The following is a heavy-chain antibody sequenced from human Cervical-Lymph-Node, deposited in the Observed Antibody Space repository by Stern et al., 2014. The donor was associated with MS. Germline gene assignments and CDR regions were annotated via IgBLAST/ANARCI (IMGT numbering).Heavy chain of an antibody. D-gene: IGHD1-1*01. CDR1: GDTFSCYA. V-gene: IGHV1-69*01. CDR2: IVPIFGTA. J-gene: IGHJ6*02. CDR3: ARDSTTGMDV. Sequence: VESGAEVKKPGSSVKLSCKTSGDTFSCYAISWVRHGPGQGLEWMGGIVPIFGTANYAEKFQGRVTITADVSTNTAYMELSRLGSDDTAVYYCARDSTTGMDVWGQGTTVTVSS.